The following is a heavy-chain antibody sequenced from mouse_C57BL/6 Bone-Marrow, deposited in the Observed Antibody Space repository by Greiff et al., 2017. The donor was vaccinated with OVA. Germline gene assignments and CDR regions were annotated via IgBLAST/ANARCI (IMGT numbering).Heavy chain of an antibody. CDR3: ARSFTLRDWYFDV. CDR2: LNPSSGYH. V-gene: IGHV1-4*01. CDR1: GYTFTSYT. D-gene: IGHD1-2*01. J-gene: IGHJ1*03. Sequence: VQLQESGAELARPGASVKMSCKASGYTFTSYTMHWVKQRPGQGLEWIGYLNPSSGYHKYNQKFKDKATLTADKSSSTAYMQLCSLTSEDSSVYYCARSFTLRDWYFDVWGTGTTVTVSS.